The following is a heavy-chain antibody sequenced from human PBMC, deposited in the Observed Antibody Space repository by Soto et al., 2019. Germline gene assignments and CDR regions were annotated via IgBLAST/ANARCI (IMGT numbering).Heavy chain of an antibody. V-gene: IGHV3-11*06. D-gene: IGHD6-25*01. CDR2: ISSSSTYT. CDR3: ARDAGSGSFDP. Sequence: QVQLVESGGGLVKPGGSLRLSCAASGFTFSDYYMSWIRQAPGKGLEWVSYISSSSTYTNFADSVKGRFTVSRDNAKNSLYLQMNSLSAEDTAVYYCARDAGSGSFDPWGQGTLVTVSS. J-gene: IGHJ5*02. CDR1: GFTFSDYY.